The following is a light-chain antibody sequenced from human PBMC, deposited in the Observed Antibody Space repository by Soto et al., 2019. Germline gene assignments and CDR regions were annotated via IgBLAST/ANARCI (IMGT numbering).Light chain of an antibody. V-gene: IGKV1-9*01. Sequence: IQLTQSPSSLSASVGDRVTITCRASQGISSYLAWYQQKPGKAPKLLIYAASTLQSGVPSRFSGSGSGTDFTLTISSLQPEDVATYYCQQHNSFPIPFGPGTKVDI. J-gene: IGKJ3*01. CDR3: QQHNSFPIP. CDR2: AAS. CDR1: QGISSY.